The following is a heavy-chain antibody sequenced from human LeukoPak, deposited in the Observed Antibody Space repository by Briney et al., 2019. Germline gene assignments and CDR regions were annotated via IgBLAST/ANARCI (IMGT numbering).Heavy chain of an antibody. CDR3: ARGYPPGVAARPGFGY. V-gene: IGHV1-2*02. J-gene: IGHJ4*02. D-gene: IGHD6-6*01. Sequence: ASVKVSCKASGYTFTGYYMHWVRQAPGQGLEWMGWINPNSGGTNYAQKFQGRVTMTRDTSISTAYMELSRLRSDDTAVYYCARGYPPGVAARPGFGYWGQGTLVTVSS. CDR1: GYTFTGYY. CDR2: INPNSGGT.